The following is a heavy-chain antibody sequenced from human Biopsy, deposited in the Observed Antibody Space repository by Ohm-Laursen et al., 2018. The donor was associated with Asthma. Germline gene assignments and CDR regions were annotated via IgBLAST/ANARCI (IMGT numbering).Heavy chain of an antibody. CDR2: INTNTGNP. Sequence: ASVKASCKASGYIFTSHAMNWVRQAPGQGLEWMGRINTNTGNPTYAQGFTGRFVFSLDTSVSTAYLQISSLKADDTAVYYCARGLLGMDVWGQGTTVTVSS. CDR1: GYIFTSHA. D-gene: IGHD2-15*01. CDR3: ARGLLGMDV. J-gene: IGHJ6*02. V-gene: IGHV7-4-1*02.